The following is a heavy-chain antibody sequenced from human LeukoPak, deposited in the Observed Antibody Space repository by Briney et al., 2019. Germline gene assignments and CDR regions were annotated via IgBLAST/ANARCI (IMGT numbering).Heavy chain of an antibody. D-gene: IGHD3-10*01. CDR3: AKADTLAKDYYYGSGGYFAYFDY. J-gene: IGHJ4*02. V-gene: IGHV3-48*01. Sequence: TGGSLRLSCAASGFTLSSYIMNWVRQAPGKGLEWVSYISSSSSTIYYADSVKGRFTTSRDNAKNSLYLQMNSLRAEDTALYYCAKADTLAKDYYYGSGGYFAYFDYWGQGTLVTVSS. CDR1: GFTLSSYI. CDR2: ISSSSSTI.